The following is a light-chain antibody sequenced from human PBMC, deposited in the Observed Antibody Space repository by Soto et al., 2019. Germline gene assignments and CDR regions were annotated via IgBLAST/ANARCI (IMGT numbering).Light chain of an antibody. J-gene: IGLJ2*01. Sequence: QSVLTQPPSVSAAPGQKVTISCSGSSSNIGNNYVSWYQQLPGTAPKLLIYDNNKRPSGIPDRFSGSKSGTSATLGITGLQTGDEADYDCGTWDSSLSAGWGVFGGGTKLTVL. CDR2: DNN. CDR1: SSNIGNNY. CDR3: GTWDSSLSAGWGV. V-gene: IGLV1-51*01.